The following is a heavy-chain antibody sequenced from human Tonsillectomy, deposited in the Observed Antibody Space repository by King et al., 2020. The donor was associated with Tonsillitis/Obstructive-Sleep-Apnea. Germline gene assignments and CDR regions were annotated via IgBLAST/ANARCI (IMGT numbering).Heavy chain of an antibody. J-gene: IGHJ4*02. CDR2: IYTSGST. V-gene: IGHV4-4*07. CDR1: GGSISSYY. CDR3: ARDPYYYDSSGYYSAFDY. D-gene: IGHD3-22*01. Sequence: VQLQESGPGLVKPSETLSLTCTVSGGSISSYYWSWIRQPAGKGLEWIGRIYTSGSTNYNPSLKSRVTMSVDTSKNQFSLKLSSVTAADTAVYYCARDPYYYDSSGYYSAFDYWGQGTLVTVSS.